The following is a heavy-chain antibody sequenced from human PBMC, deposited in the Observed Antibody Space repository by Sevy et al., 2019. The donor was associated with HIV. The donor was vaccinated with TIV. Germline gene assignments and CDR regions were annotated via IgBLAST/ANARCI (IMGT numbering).Heavy chain of an antibody. Sequence: GGPLKLPCPPSGSTFTNTGMTWSPQAPGKGRGGVGRIKTKTGGGTGDYAAPLKGRFSISREDSKNTLYLQMNSLKTEDTAVYYCTTGDPYNRYGYMRPYFFDYWGQGTLVTVSS. CDR3: TTGDPYNRYGYMRPYFFDY. D-gene: IGHD5-18*01. CDR1: GSTFTNTG. CDR2: IKTKTGGGTG. V-gene: IGHV3-15*01. J-gene: IGHJ4*02.